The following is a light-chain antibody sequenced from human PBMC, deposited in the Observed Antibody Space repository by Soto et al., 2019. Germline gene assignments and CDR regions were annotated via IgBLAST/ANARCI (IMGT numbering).Light chain of an antibody. CDR1: QSVSXSY. CDR2: CSS. J-gene: IGKJ4*01. CDR3: QQDGRGNPT. V-gene: IGKV3-20*01. Sequence: PQALSLSSRARATLSRRASQSVSXSYLAWWQRKPGQAPRLLTGCSSSRAKGSPDRLSGSGSVTDFTLTICRIEPYDFAVYFWQQDGRGNPTFGEGTKVDI.